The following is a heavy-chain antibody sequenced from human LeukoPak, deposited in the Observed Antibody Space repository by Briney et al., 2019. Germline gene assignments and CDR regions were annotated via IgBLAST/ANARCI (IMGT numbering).Heavy chain of an antibody. CDR3: ARDRRGGDYEGYFDY. CDR2: ISYDGSNK. J-gene: IGHJ4*02. D-gene: IGHD4-17*01. CDR1: GFTFSSYA. V-gene: IGHV3-30*04. Sequence: GGSLRLSCAASGFTFSSYAMHWVRQAPGKGLEWVAVISYDGSNKYYADSVKGRFTISRDNSKNTLYLRMNSLRAEDTAVYYCARDRRGGDYEGYFDYWGQGTLVTVSS.